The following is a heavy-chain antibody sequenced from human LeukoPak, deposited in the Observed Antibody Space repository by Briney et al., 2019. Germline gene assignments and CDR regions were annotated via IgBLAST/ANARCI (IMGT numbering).Heavy chain of an antibody. CDR1: GGSISSYY. J-gene: IGHJ4*02. V-gene: IGHV4-59*01. CDR3: ARVTPRPVGARGPVDY. D-gene: IGHD1-26*01. CDR2: IYYSGST. Sequence: PSETLSLTCTVSGGSISSYYWSWIRQPPGKGLEWIGYIYYSGSTIYNPSLKSRVTISVDTSKNQFSLKLSSATAADTAVYYCARVTPRPVGARGPVDYWGQGTPVTVSS.